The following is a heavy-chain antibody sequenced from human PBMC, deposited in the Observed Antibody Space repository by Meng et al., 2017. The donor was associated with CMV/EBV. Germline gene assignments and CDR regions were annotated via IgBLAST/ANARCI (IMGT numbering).Heavy chain of an antibody. Sequence: ASVKVSCKASRYTFTGYYIHWVRQAPGQGLEWMGWINPNNGGTNYTQRFKGRVTMTRDTSISTAYMELTRLRYDDTAVYYCARVDIVAAGFHYGMDVWGQGTTVTVSS. CDR2: INPNNGGT. CDR3: ARVDIVAAGFHYGMDV. D-gene: IGHD2-15*01. CDR1: RYTFTGYY. J-gene: IGHJ6*02. V-gene: IGHV1-2*02.